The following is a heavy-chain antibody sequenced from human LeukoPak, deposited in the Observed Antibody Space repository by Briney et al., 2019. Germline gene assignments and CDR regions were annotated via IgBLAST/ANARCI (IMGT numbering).Heavy chain of an antibody. V-gene: IGHV4-39*07. CDR1: GGSISSSSYY. J-gene: IGHJ4*02. CDR3: ARSDRGDKRYYSKDY. D-gene: IGHD3-10*01. CDR2: IYYSGST. Sequence: SETLSLTCTVSGGSISSSSYYWGWIRQPPGKGLEWIGSIYYSGSTYYNPSLKSRVTISVDTSKNQFSLKLSSVTAADTAVYYCARSDRGDKRYYSKDYWGQGTLVTVSS.